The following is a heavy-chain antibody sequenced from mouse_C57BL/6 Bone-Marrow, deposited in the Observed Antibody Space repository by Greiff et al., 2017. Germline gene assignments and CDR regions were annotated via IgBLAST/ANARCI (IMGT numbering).Heavy chain of an antibody. J-gene: IGHJ4*01. V-gene: IGHV1-81*01. CDR3: ARARYYYGSSPYAMDY. CDR2: IYPRSGNT. D-gene: IGHD1-1*01. Sequence: VQLQQSGAELARPGASVKLSCKASGYTFTSYGISWVKQRTGQGLEWIGEIYPRSGNTYYNEKFKGKATLTADKSSSTAYMELRSLTSEDSAGYFCARARYYYGSSPYAMDYWGQGTSVTVSS. CDR1: GYTFTSYG.